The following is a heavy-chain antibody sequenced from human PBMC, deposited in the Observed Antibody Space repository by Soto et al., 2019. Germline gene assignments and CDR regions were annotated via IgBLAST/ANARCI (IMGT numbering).Heavy chain of an antibody. CDR2: IAVGSGYT. J-gene: IGHJ4*02. V-gene: IGHV1-58*01. D-gene: IGHD2-8*01. Sequence: SVKVSCKASGFTFTNSSFQWVRQARGQRLEWIGWIAVGSGYTNYAQRFQDRVTLTRDMSTATIYMELSRLTSEDTAIYYCAADATAWQQMVPSDYWGQGTLVTVSS. CDR1: GFTFTNSS. CDR3: AADATAWQQMVPSDY.